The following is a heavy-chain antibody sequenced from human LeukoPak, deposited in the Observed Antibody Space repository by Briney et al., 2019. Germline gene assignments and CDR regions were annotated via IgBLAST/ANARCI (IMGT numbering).Heavy chain of an antibody. CDR1: GFAFSNYW. CDR3: ARAPSEIGGYYPEYFRH. J-gene: IGHJ1*01. D-gene: IGHD3-22*01. V-gene: IGHV3-74*01. Sequence: QSGGSLRLSCAAAGFAFSNYWMHWVRQAPGKGLVWVSRIKRDGRTNYADSVKGRFTISRDNAKNTVSLQMNSLRAEDTGVYYCARAPSEIGGYYPEYFRHWGQGTLVTVSS. CDR2: IKRDGRT.